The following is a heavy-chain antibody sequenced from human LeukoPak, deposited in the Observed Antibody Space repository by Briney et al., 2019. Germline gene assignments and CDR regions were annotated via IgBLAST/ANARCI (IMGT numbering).Heavy chain of an antibody. D-gene: IGHD5-24*01. Sequence: SETLSLTCTVSGDSVTNDFFWGWVRQPPGKGLEWIGSIYHSGSTYYNPSLKSRVTISADTSKNQFSLKLSSVTAADTAVYYCARMEMAIDYWGQGTLVTVSS. J-gene: IGHJ4*02. V-gene: IGHV4-38-2*02. CDR3: ARMEMAIDY. CDR1: GDSVTNDFF. CDR2: IYHSGST.